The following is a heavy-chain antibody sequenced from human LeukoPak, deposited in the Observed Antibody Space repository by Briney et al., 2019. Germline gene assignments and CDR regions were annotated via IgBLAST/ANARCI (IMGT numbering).Heavy chain of an antibody. CDR1: GFTFSSYG. Sequence: GGSLRLSCAASGFTFSSYGMHWVRQAPGKELEWVAFIRYDGSNKYYADSVKGRFTISRDNSKNTLYLQMNSLRAEDTAVYYCAKDKGYDSSGVDYWGQGTLVTVSS. J-gene: IGHJ4*02. D-gene: IGHD3-22*01. CDR3: AKDKGYDSSGVDY. V-gene: IGHV3-30*02. CDR2: IRYDGSNK.